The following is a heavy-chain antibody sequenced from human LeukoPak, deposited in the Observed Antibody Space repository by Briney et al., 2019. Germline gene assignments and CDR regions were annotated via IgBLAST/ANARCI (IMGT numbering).Heavy chain of an antibody. Sequence: ASVTVSCKCSGYTFTSYGISWVRQAPAQGLEWMGWISTYNGNTNYAQKLQGRVNMTTDTSTSTASMEMRSLTSDDTAVYYCARGVVVVQAAPHGILDYYYYYYMDVWGKGTTVTV. CDR3: ARGVVVVQAAPHGILDYYYYYYMDV. J-gene: IGHJ6*03. CDR2: ISTYNGNT. D-gene: IGHD2-2*01. V-gene: IGHV1-18*01. CDR1: GYTFTSYG.